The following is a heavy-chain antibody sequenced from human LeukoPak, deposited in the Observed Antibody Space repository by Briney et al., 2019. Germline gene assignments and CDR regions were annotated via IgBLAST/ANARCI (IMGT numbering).Heavy chain of an antibody. J-gene: IGHJ4*01. CDR2: LYSGGAT. CDR3: TKLRDWYGEGFFDY. CDR1: GFTVSSNY. D-gene: IGHD3/OR15-3a*01. V-gene: IGHV3-53*01. Sequence: PGGSLRLSCAASGFTVSSNYMSWVRQPAGKGLEWVSVLYSGGATFYADSVKGRFTISRDTSKNTLYLQMNDLRADDTAVYYCTKLRDWYGEGFFDYWGHGTLVTVFS.